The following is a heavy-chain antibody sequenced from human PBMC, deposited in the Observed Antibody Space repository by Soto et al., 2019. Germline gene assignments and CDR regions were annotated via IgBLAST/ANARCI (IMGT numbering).Heavy chain of an antibody. CDR1: GDYISSGNYY. Sequence: QVQLQESGPGLVRHSQTLSLTCTVSGDYISSGNYYWSWIRQHPGKGLEWIGYIHYGGSTYNNPSLKGRVIISEDASKNQFSLKLTSVTAAATAVYYCVRSRGVYYYYMDVWCKGTTVTVSS. CDR3: VRSRGVYYYYMDV. J-gene: IGHJ6*03. D-gene: IGHD1-26*01. CDR2: IHYGGST. V-gene: IGHV4-31*03.